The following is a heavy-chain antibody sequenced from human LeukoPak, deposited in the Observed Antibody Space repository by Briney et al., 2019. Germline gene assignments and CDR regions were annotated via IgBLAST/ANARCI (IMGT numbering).Heavy chain of an antibody. CDR1: GFTFSSYA. CDR2: ISNGGDP. CDR3: ALLSGGTFDY. J-gene: IGHJ4*02. Sequence: PGGSLRLSCAASGFTFSSYAMSWVRQAPGKGLEWVSTISNGGDPFYGDSVKGRSTISRDESTNTFSLQLDSLRVEDMGVYYCALLSGGTFDYWGQGTQVTVAS. D-gene: IGHD2/OR15-2a*01. V-gene: IGHV3-23*01.